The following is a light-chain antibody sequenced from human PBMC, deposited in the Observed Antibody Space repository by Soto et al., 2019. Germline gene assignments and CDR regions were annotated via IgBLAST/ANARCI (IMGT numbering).Light chain of an antibody. J-gene: IGLJ3*02. Sequence: QSVLTQPPSVSGAPGQRVTISCTGSSSNIGAGYDVHWYQQLPGTAPKLLIYGNSNRPSGVPDLFSGSKSGTSASRAITGLQDEDEADYYCQSYDSSLSGWVFGGGTKLTVL. CDR2: GNS. CDR3: QSYDSSLSGWV. CDR1: SSNIGAGYD. V-gene: IGLV1-40*01.